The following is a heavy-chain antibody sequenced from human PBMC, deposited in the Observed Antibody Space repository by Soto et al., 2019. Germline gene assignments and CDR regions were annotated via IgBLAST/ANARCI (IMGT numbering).Heavy chain of an antibody. CDR1: GYTFTTYW. D-gene: IGHD2-15*01. CDR2: IDPSDSST. V-gene: IGHV5-10-1*01. Sequence: PGESLKISCEVSGYTFTTYWITWVRQMPGKGLQWMGMIDPSDSSTDYSPSFQGHVTLSVDRSISTAYLQLSRLKASDTALYFCARRYPYCSSSSCSNMDVWGQGTTVTSP. J-gene: IGHJ6*02. CDR3: ARRYPYCSSSSCSNMDV.